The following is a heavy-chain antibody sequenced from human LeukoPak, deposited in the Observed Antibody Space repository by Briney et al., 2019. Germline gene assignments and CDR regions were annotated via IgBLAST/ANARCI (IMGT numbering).Heavy chain of an antibody. D-gene: IGHD3-9*01. V-gene: IGHV3-23*01. CDR1: GFTFSSYA. J-gene: IGHJ4*02. Sequence: PGGSLRLSCAASGFTFSSYAMSWVRQAPGKGLEWVSAISGSGGSIYYADSVKGWFTISRDNSKNTLYLQMNSLRAEDTAVYHCAKLPYFAYFDYWGQGTLVSVSS. CDR3: AKLPYFAYFDY. CDR2: ISGSGGSI.